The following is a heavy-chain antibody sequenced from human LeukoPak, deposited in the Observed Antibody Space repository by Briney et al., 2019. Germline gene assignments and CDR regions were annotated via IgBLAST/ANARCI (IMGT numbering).Heavy chain of an antibody. CDR2: INQDGGEK. CDR3: ARVKSYWGDFDY. D-gene: IGHD1-26*01. V-gene: IGHV3-7*01. J-gene: IGHJ4*02. Sequence: GGSLRLSCAASGFTFSSSWVSWVRQAPGKGLEWVANINQDGGEKYYVDSVKGRFTISRDNAKNSVYLQMNSLRAEDTAVYYCARVKSYWGDFDYWGQGTLVTVSS. CDR1: GFTFSSSW.